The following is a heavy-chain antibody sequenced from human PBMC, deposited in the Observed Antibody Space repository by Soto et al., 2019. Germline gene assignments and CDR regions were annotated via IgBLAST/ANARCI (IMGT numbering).Heavy chain of an antibody. CDR3: AGSHSSGPTYNWFGP. CDR1: GGTFSSYA. J-gene: IGHJ5*02. D-gene: IGHD6-19*01. CDR2: IIPIFGTA. V-gene: IGHV1-69*01. Sequence: QVQLVQSGAEVKKPGSSVKVSCKASGGTFSSYAISWVRQAPGQGLEWMGGIIPIFGTANYAQEFQGRVTNTADEFTGTAYMELSSLRSEDTAVYYCAGSHSSGPTYNWFGPWGQGNLVTLSS.